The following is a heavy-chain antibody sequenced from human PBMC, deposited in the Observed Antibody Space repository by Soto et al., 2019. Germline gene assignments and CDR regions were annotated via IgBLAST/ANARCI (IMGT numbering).Heavy chain of an antibody. CDR3: ARDRKAAAETTWSAP. Sequence: LSLTCTVSGGSISSYYWSWIRQPPGKGLEWIGYIYYSGSTNYNPSLKSRVTISVDTSKNQFSLKLSSVTAADTAVYYCARDRKAAAETTWSAPGGRETLAPAPS. D-gene: IGHD6-25*01. V-gene: IGHV4-59*01. CDR2: IYYSGST. CDR1: GGSISSYY. J-gene: IGHJ5*02.